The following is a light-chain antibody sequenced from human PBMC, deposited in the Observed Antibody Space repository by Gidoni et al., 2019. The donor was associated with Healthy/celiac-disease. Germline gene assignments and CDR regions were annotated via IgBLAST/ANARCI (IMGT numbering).Light chain of an antibody. V-gene: IGKV1-5*03. Sequence: DIPMTHSPSTLSASVGDRVTITCRARQSISSWLAWYQQKPGKAPKLLIYKASSLESGVPSRFSGSGSGTEFTLTISSLQPDDFATYYCQQYNSYPYTFGQGTKLEIK. CDR3: QQYNSYPYT. J-gene: IGKJ2*01. CDR2: KAS. CDR1: QSISSW.